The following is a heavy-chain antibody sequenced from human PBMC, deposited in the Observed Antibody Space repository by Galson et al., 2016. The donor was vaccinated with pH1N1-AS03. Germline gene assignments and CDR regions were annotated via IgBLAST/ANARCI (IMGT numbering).Heavy chain of an antibody. CDR3: ARDSGYGGTVDN. J-gene: IGHJ4*02. CDR2: INSRSDII. D-gene: IGHD5-12*01. Sequence: SLRLSCAASEFTFSIYHMSWVRQAPGKGLEWVSYINSRSDIIHYADSVRGRFTISRDNARNSLYLQVHSLRDDDTAGYYCARDSGYGGTVDNWGQGALVTVSS. CDR1: EFTFSIYH. V-gene: IGHV3-48*02.